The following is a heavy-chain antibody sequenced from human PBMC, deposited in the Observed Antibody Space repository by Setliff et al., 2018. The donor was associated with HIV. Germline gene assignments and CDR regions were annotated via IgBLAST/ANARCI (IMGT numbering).Heavy chain of an antibody. V-gene: IGHV3-7*01. CDR1: GFSFSIYW. CDR3: ARDGLEGDMAGRQRTYVFDY. J-gene: IGHJ4*03. CDR2: INQDESQK. Sequence: PGGSLRLSCAASGFSFSIYWMSWVRQAPGKGLEWVANINQDESQKHYVDSVKGRFTISRDNAKKSLYLQMNSLRAEDTAVYYCARDGLEGDMAGRQRTYVFDYWGQGTTVTVSS. D-gene: IGHD2-15*01.